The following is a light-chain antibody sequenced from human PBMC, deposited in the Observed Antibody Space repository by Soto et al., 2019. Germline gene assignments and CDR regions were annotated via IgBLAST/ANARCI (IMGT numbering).Light chain of an antibody. CDR3: HQYYSPPLT. J-gene: IGKJ4*01. Sequence: DIVMTQSPDSLAVSLGERATINCKSSQSVLYSSNNKNYLAWYQQKPGQPPKLLIYWASTRESGVPDRFSGSGSGTDFTLTTSSLQAEDVAVYYCHQYYSPPLTFGGGTKVEIK. CDR1: QSVLYSSNNKNY. V-gene: IGKV4-1*01. CDR2: WAS.